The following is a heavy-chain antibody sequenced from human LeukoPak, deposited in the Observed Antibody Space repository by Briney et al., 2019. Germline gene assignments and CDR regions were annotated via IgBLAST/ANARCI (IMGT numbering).Heavy chain of an antibody. V-gene: IGHV3-53*01. CDR1: RFTLGDFG. D-gene: IGHD1-14*01. Sequence: GGSLRLSCAASRFTLGDFGMYWVRQAPGKGLEWVSVLYSDGNTKYADSVQGRFTISRDNSKNTLYLEMNSLSPDDTAVYYCARGVEPLAANTLAYWGQGTLVTVSS. CDR2: LYSDGNT. CDR3: ARGVEPLAANTLAY. J-gene: IGHJ4*02.